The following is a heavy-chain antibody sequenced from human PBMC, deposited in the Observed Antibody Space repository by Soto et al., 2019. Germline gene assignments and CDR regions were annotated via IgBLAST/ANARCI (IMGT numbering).Heavy chain of an antibody. CDR3: ARDQRWQQL. CDR2: IKHDGSEK. V-gene: IGHV3-7*01. D-gene: IGHD1-1*01. CDR1: GFTFSSYL. J-gene: IGHJ4*02. Sequence: PGGSLRLSCAASGFTFSSYLMSWVRQAPGKGLEWVANIKHDGSEKYYVDSVKGRFTISRDNAKNSLYLQMDSLRAEDTAVYYCARDQRWQQLGGQGTLVTVSS.